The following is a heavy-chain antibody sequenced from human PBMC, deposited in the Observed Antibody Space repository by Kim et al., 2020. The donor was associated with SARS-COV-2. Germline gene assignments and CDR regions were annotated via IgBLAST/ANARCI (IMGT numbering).Heavy chain of an antibody. CDR2: INTNTGNP. J-gene: IGHJ4*02. CDR1: GYTFTSYA. Sequence: ASVKVSCKASGYTFTSYAMNWVRQAPGQGLEWMGWINTNTGNPTYAQGFTGRFVFSLDTSVSTAYLQISSLKAEDTAVYYCARGPDLLLWFGESPDYWGQGTLVTVSS. D-gene: IGHD3-10*01. V-gene: IGHV7-4-1*02. CDR3: ARGPDLLLWFGESPDY.